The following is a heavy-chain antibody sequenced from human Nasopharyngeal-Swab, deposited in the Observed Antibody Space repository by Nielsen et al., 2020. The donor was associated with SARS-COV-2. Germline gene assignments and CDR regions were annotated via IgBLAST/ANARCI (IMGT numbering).Heavy chain of an antibody. D-gene: IGHD1-26*01. J-gene: IGHJ4*02. CDR3: ARVLGDYGDS. V-gene: IGHV3-48*02. Sequence: GGFLRLSCAASGFVFSDFSLNWVRQAPGKGLEWVSYISSTGRTIYYADSVKGRFIISRDNANNSLYLQMNSLRNEDTAVYYCARVLGDYGDSWGQGTLVTVSS. CDR1: GFVFSDFS. CDR2: ISSTGRTI.